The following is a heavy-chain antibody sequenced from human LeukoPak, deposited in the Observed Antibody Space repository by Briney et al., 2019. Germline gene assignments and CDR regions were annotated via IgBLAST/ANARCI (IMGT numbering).Heavy chain of an antibody. CDR3: ASAEYKGPLRT. D-gene: IGHD2/OR15-2a*01. CDR2: IYYSGST. CDR1: GGSISSSSYY. Sequence: PSETLSLTCTVSGGSISSSSYYWGWIRQPPGNGLEWIGSIYYSGSTYYNPSLKSRVTISVDTSKNQFSLKLSSVTAADTAVYYCASAEYKGPLRTWGQGTLVTVSS. J-gene: IGHJ5*02. V-gene: IGHV4-39*01.